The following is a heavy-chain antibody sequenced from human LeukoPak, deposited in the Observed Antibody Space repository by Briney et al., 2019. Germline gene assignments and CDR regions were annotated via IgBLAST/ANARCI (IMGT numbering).Heavy chain of an antibody. D-gene: IGHD6-19*01. CDR3: AKGGAQQAVYYFDY. J-gene: IGHJ4*02. CDR2: ISSSGSTT. CDR1: GFTFSDSY. Sequence: GGSLRLSCAASGFTFSDSYMGWIRQAPGKGLEYISHISSSGSTTYYADSMKGRFTISRDNAKNSLYVQMSSLRPDDTAVYYCAKGGAQQAVYYFDYWGQGTLVTVSS. V-gene: IGHV3-11*01.